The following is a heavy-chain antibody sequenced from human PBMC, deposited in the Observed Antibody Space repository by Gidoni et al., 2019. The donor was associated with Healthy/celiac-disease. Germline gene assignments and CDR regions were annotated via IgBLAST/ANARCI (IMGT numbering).Heavy chain of an antibody. CDR1: GGSISSSSYY. CDR3: AILQGDIVATIFDY. V-gene: IGHV4-39*01. Sequence: QLQLQESGPGLVKPSETLSLTCTVSGGSISSSSYYWGWIRQPPGKGLEWIGSIYYSGSTYYNPSLKSRVTISVDTSKNQFSLKLSSVTAADTAVYYCAILQGDIVATIFDYWGQGTLVTVSS. D-gene: IGHD5-12*01. J-gene: IGHJ4*02. CDR2: IYYSGST.